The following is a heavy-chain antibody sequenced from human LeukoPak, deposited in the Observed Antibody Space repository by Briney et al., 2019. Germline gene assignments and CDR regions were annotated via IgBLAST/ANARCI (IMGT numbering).Heavy chain of an antibody. Sequence: SETLSLTCTVSGGSISSYYWSWIRQPPGKGLEWIGYIYYSGSTNYNPSLKSRVTISVDTSKNQFSLKLSSVTAADTAVYYCAVDWGWAFDIWGQGTMVTVSS. CDR3: AVDWGWAFDI. CDR2: IYYSGST. D-gene: IGHD3-16*01. J-gene: IGHJ3*02. CDR1: GGSISSYY. V-gene: IGHV4-59*12.